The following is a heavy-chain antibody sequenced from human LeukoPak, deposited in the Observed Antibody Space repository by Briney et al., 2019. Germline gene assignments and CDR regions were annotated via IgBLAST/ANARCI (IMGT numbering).Heavy chain of an antibody. CDR2: IDPSDSYT. CDR3: ARHGCRGRNCYPHFDY. J-gene: IGHJ4*02. D-gene: IGHD2-15*01. Sequence: GESLKISCQSSGYSFTTYWISWVRQVPGKSLEWMGRIDPSDSYTNYSRSIQGHVTFSIDKSLSTAYLQWSSLEASDTAIYYCARHGCRGRNCYPHFDYWGQGTLVTVSS. V-gene: IGHV5-10-1*01. CDR1: GYSFTTYW.